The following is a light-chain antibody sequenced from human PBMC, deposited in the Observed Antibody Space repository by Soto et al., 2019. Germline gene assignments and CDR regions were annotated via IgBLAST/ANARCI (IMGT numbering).Light chain of an antibody. CDR2: GAS. CDR1: QSVSSY. J-gene: IGKJ1*01. V-gene: IGKV3-20*01. Sequence: EIVLTQSPGTLSLSPGERATLSCRASQSVSSYLAWYQQRPGQAPRLLIYGASSRSTGIPDRFSGSGSGTDFTLTISRLEPEDFAVYYCQQYGSSPRTFGQGTMVEIK. CDR3: QQYGSSPRT.